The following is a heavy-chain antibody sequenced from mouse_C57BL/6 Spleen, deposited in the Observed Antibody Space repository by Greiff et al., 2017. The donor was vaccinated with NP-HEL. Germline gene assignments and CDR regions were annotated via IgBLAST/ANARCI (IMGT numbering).Heavy chain of an antibody. CDR1: GYTFTSYW. V-gene: IGHV1-69*01. CDR3: ARRSIGNYIFDY. J-gene: IGHJ2*01. CDR2: IDPSDSYT. D-gene: IGHD2-1*01. Sequence: QVQLQQPGAELVMPGASVKLSCKASGYTFTSYWMHWVKQRPGQGLEWIGEIDPSDSYTNYNQKLKGKSTFTVDKSSSTAYMQLSSRTSEDSAVDYCARRSIGNYIFDYWGQGTTLTVSS.